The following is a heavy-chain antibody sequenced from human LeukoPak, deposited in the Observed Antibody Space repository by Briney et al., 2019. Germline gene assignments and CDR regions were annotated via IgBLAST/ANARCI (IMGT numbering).Heavy chain of an antibody. CDR3: ARSTAQGTMIVVVNNFDY. CDR2: ISAYNGNT. Sequence: GASVKVSCKASGYTFTSYGISWVRQAPGQGLEWMGWISAYNGNTNYAQKLQGRVTMTTDTSTSTAYMELRSLRSGDTAVYYCARSTAQGTMIVVVNNFDYWGQGTLVTVSS. J-gene: IGHJ4*02. CDR1: GYTFTSYG. D-gene: IGHD3-22*01. V-gene: IGHV1-18*01.